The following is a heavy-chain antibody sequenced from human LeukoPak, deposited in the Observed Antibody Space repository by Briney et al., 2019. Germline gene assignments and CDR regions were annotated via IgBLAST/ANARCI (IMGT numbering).Heavy chain of an antibody. D-gene: IGHD3-10*01. CDR2: IYPGDSYT. CDR1: GYSFTSYW. V-gene: IGHV5-51*01. J-gene: IGHJ4*02. CDR3: ARHEGVVRGVILGRDY. Sequence: GESLKISCKGSGYSFTSYWIGWVRQMPGKGLEWMGIIYPGDSYTRYSPSFQGQVTISADKSISTAYLQWSSLKASDTAMYYCARHEGVVRGVILGRDYWGQGTLVTVSS.